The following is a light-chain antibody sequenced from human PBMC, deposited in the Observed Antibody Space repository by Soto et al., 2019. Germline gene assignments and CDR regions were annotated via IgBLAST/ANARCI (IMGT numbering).Light chain of an antibody. Sequence: QSVLTQPPSASGSPGQSVTISCTGTSSDVGGYNYVPWYQQHPGKAPKLMIYEVSKRPSGVPDRFSGSKSGNTASLTVSGLQPEDEADYYCSSYAGSNKSVFGTGTKATVL. V-gene: IGLV2-8*01. J-gene: IGLJ1*01. CDR2: EVS. CDR1: SSDVGGYNY. CDR3: SSYAGSNKSV.